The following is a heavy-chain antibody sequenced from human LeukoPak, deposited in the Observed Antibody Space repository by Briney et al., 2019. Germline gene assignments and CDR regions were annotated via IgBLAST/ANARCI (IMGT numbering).Heavy chain of an antibody. CDR2: IWYDGSNK. D-gene: IGHD5-18*01. J-gene: IGHJ4*02. Sequence: PGGSLRLSCAASGFTFSIYGMHWVRQAPGKGLEWVAVIWYDGSNKYYADSVKGRFTISRDNSKNTLYLQMNSLRAEDTAVYYCARDSGGYSYGGLDYWGQGTLVTVSS. V-gene: IGHV3-33*01. CDR3: ARDSGGYSYGGLDY. CDR1: GFTFSIYG.